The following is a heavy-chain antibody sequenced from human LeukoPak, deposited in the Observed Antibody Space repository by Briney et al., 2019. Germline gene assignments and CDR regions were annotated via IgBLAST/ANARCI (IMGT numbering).Heavy chain of an antibody. CDR3: ARGAAAGSNWFDP. CDR1: GYTFTSYG. J-gene: IGHJ5*02. D-gene: IGHD6-13*01. CDR2: TNPNSGGT. V-gene: IGHV1-2*02. Sequence: ASVKVSCKASGYTFTSYGISWVRQAPGQGLEWMGWTNPNSGGTNYAQKFQGRVTMTRDTSISTAYMELSRLRSDDTAVYYCARGAAAGSNWFDPWGQGTLVTVSS.